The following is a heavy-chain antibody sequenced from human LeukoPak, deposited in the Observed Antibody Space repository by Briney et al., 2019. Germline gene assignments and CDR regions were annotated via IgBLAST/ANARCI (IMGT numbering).Heavy chain of an antibody. J-gene: IGHJ4*02. Sequence: GGSLRLSCTASGFTFGDYAMSWVRQAPGKGLEWVGFIRSKAYGGTTEYAASVKGRFTISRDDSKSIAYLQMNSLKTEDTAVYYCTRDLSHYYYDSSAKGGYWGQGTLVIVSS. CDR2: IRSKAYGGTT. CDR1: GFTFGDYA. CDR3: TRDLSHYYYDSSAKGGY. V-gene: IGHV3-49*04. D-gene: IGHD3-22*01.